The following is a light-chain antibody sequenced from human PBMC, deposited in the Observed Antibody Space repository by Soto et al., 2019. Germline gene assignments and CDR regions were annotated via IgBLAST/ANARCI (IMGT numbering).Light chain of an antibody. CDR2: GNS. J-gene: IGLJ2*01. CDR3: QSYDSSLSGSV. Sequence: QSVLTQPPSVSGAPGQRVTISCPGSSSNIGAGYDVHWYQNLPGTAPKLLIYGNSNRPSGVPDRFSGSKSGTSASLAITGLQAEDEADYYCQSYDSSLSGSVFGGGTKLTVL. CDR1: SSNIGAGYD. V-gene: IGLV1-40*01.